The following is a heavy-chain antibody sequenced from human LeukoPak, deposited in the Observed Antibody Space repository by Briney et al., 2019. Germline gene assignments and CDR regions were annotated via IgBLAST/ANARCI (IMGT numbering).Heavy chain of an antibody. CDR2: LDPEDGET. Sequence: GASVKVSCKVSGYTLTELSMHWVRQAPGKGLEWMGGLDPEDGETIYAQKFQGRVTMTEDTSTDTAYMELSSLRSEDTAVYYCARDWGIEGRDIPVAGRSDYYFGLDVWGQGTTVTVSS. CDR3: ARDWGIEGRDIPVAGRSDYYFGLDV. J-gene: IGHJ6*02. D-gene: IGHD6-19*01. CDR1: GYTLTELS. V-gene: IGHV1-24*01.